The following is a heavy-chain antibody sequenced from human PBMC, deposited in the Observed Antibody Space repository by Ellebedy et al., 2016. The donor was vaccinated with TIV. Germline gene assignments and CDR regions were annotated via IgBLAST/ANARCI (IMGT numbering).Heavy chain of an antibody. J-gene: IGHJ4*02. Sequence: GESLKISCAASGFTFGSFGMHWVRQAPGKGLEWVAIIYWDGSEEYYADPVKGRFTVSRDNSKNTLYLQMNSLRAEDTAVYYCAGGTYWGQGTLVTVSS. CDR1: GFTFGSFG. V-gene: IGHV3-33*01. CDR2: IYWDGSEE. CDR3: AGGTY.